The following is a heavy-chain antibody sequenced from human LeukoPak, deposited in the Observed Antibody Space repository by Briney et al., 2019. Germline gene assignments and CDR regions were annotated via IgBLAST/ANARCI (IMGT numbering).Heavy chain of an antibody. CDR2: IYSGDTA. J-gene: IGHJ4*02. CDR1: GFTVGTNY. D-gene: IGHD6-19*01. V-gene: IGHV3-53*01. CDR3: ARDGGSGWYHFDY. Sequence: PGGSLRLSCAASGFTVGTNYMSWVRQAPGKGLEWVSTIYSGDTADYAGSVKGRFTISRDNSKNTLYLQMNSLRGEDTAVYYCARDGGSGWYHFDYWGQGTLVTVSS.